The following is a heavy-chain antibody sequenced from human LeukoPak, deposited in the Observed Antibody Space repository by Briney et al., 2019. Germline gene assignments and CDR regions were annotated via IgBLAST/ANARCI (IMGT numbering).Heavy chain of an antibody. CDR3: AREGSSYAPSEPFYFDY. Sequence: GGSLRLSCTDSGFTFSSHDMNWVRQAPGKGLEWVSYISSGGYTTRYADSVKGRFTISRDNAKNSLYLQMNSLRAEDTAVYYCAREGSSYAPSEPFYFDYWGQGTLVTVAS. D-gene: IGHD3-10*01. CDR2: ISSGGYTT. CDR1: GFTFSSHD. J-gene: IGHJ4*02. V-gene: IGHV3-48*03.